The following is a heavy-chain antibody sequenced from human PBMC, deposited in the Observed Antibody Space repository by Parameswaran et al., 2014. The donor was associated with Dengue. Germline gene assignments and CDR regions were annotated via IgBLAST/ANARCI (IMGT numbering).Heavy chain of an antibody. D-gene: IGHD3-10*01. Sequence: VRQMPGKGLVWVSRINSDGSSTSYADSVKGRFTISRDNAKNTLYLQMNSLRAEDTAVYYCLVDNYGSYHYYYGMDVWGQGTTVTVSS. CDR3: LVDNYGSYHYYYGMDV. V-gene: IGHV3-74*01. CDR2: INSDGSST. J-gene: IGHJ6*02.